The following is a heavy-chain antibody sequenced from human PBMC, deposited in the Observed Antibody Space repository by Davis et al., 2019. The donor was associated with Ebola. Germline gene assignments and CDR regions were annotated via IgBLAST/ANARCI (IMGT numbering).Heavy chain of an antibody. V-gene: IGHV3-23*01. CDR3: ARSGLSFGVVKYHYGMDA. CDR1: VITFSSYA. J-gene: IGHJ6*04. Sequence: GESLKISCTDSVITFSSYAMTWVRQAPGKGLEWVSAISGSGGNTYYADSVKGRFTISRDNSKKTMYLQMNSLRGEDTAVYYCARSGLSFGVVKYHYGMDAWGEGTTVTVSS. D-gene: IGHD3-3*01. CDR2: ISGSGGNT.